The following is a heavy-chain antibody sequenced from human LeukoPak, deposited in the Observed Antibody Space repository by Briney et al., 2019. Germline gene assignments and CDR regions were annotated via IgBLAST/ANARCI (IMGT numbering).Heavy chain of an antibody. J-gene: IGHJ4*02. V-gene: IGHV3-15*01. CDR3: TTKQSGVNDY. D-gene: IGHD2-8*02. CDR1: GFTFSNCG. Sequence: PGGSLRLSCAASGFTFSNCGMHWVRQAPGKGLEWVGRIKSRTDGGTTDYAAPVKGRFTISRDDSKNTLYLQMNSLKTEDTAMYYCTTKQSGVNDYWGQGTLVTVSS. CDR2: IKSRTDGGTT.